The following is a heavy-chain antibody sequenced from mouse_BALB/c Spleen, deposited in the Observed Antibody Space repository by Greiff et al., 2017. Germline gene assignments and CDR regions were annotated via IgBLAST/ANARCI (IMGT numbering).Heavy chain of an antibody. J-gene: IGHJ3*01. Sequence: EVQLQESGAELVKPGASVKLSCTASGFNIKDTYMHWVKQRPEQGLEWIGRIDPANGNTKYDPKFQGKATITADTSSNTAYLQLSSLTSEDTAVYYCALRLWFAYWGQGTLVTVSA. V-gene: IGHV14-3*02. CDR2: IDPANGNT. CDR1: GFNIKDTY. D-gene: IGHD1-2*01. CDR3: ALRLWFAY.